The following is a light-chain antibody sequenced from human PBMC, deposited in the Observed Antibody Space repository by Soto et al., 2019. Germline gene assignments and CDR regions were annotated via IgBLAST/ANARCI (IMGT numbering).Light chain of an antibody. Sequence: EIVLTQSPGTLSLSPGERATLSCRASQSISSSYLAWYQQKPGQAPRLLIYGASSRATGIPDRFSGSGSVRDFTLSITRLEPEDFGVYYCQHYGSSPPFTFVPGTKVDIK. CDR1: QSISSSY. CDR2: GAS. J-gene: IGKJ3*01. CDR3: QHYGSSPPFT. V-gene: IGKV3-20*01.